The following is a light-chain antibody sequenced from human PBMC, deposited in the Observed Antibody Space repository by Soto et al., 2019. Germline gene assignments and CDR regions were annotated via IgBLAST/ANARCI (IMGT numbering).Light chain of an antibody. CDR1: QDITNY. V-gene: IGKV1-33*01. J-gene: IGKJ4*01. Sequence: DIQMTQSPSSLSASVRDRVTITCQASQDITNYLHWFQPKPGKAPKLLFYDASNLETGVPSRFSGSGSGTDFTCTISSLQPEDIATYYCQQYDNPPLTFGGGTTVYIK. CDR2: DAS. CDR3: QQYDNPPLT.